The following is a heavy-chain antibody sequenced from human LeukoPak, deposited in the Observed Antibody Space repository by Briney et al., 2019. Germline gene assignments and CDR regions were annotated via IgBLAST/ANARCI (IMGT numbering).Heavy chain of an antibody. CDR3: AWSGATVEFRLFDY. CDR2: IYYSGST. D-gene: IGHD4-23*01. CDR1: GGSISSYY. V-gene: IGHV4-59*01. Sequence: SETLSLTCTVSGGSISSYYWSWIRQPPGKGLEWIGYIYYSGSTNYNPSLKSRVTISVDTSKNQFSLKLSSVTAADTAVYYCAWSGATVEFRLFDYWGQGTLVTVSS. J-gene: IGHJ4*02.